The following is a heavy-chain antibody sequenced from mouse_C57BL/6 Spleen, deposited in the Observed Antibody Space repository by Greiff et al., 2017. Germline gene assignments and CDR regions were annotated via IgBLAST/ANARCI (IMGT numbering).Heavy chain of an antibody. CDR2: IDPNSGGT. Sequence: QVQLQQPGAELVKPGASVKLSCKASGYTFTSYWMHWVKQRPGRGLEWIGRIDPNSGGTKYNEKFKSKATLTVDKPSSTAYMQLSSLTSEYSAVYYGARGGAYDYDGYYYAMDYWGQGTSVTVSS. J-gene: IGHJ4*01. CDR1: GYTFTSYW. CDR3: ARGGAYDYDGYYYAMDY. D-gene: IGHD2-4*01. V-gene: IGHV1-72*01.